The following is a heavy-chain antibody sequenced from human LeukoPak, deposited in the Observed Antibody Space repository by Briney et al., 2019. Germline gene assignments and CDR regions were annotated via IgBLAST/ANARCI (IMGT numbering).Heavy chain of an antibody. J-gene: IGHJ4*02. CDR2: INHSGST. V-gene: IGHV4-34*01. D-gene: IGHD3-10*01. Sequence: SETLSLTCAVYGGSFSGYYWSWIRQPPGKGLEWIGEINHSGSTNYNPSLKSRVTISVDTSKNQFSLKLSSVTAADTAVYYCARHGRTYYYGSGRGGLGYWGQGTLVTVSS. CDR1: GGSFSGYY. CDR3: ARHGRTYYYGSGRGGLGY.